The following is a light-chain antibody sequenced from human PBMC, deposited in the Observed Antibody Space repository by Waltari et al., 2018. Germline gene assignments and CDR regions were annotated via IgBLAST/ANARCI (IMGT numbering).Light chain of an antibody. J-gene: IGLJ2*01. CDR1: SSNIGSNT. Sequence: QSVLTQPPSASGTPGQRVTISCSGSSSNIGSNTVNWDQQLPGTAPKFLINSNNQPPSWVPDRFSGSKSGTSASLAISGLQSDDEADYYCATWDDRLDNVVFGGGTKLTVL. CDR2: SNN. CDR3: ATWDDRLDNVV. V-gene: IGLV1-44*01.